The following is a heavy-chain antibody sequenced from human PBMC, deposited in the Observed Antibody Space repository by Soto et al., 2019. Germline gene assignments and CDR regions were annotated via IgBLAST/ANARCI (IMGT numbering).Heavy chain of an antibody. CDR1: GYTFTSYG. J-gene: IGHJ5*02. D-gene: IGHD2-15*01. Sequence: GASVKVSCKASGYTFTSYGISWVRQAPGQGLEWMGWISAYNGNTNYAQKLQGRVTMTTDTSTSTAYMELRSLRSEDTAVYFCARGYCSGGSCYWFDPWGQGTLVTVSS. CDR2: ISAYNGNT. CDR3: ARGYCSGGSCYWFDP. V-gene: IGHV1-18*01.